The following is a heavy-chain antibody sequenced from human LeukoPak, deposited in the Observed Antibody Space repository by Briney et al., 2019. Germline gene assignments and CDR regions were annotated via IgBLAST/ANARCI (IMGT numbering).Heavy chain of an antibody. CDR2: IYASGST. CDR3: AREPLYYRFDY. V-gene: IGHV4-4*07. Sequence: SETLSLTCTVSGGSISNYYWSWIRQPAGKGLEWIGRIYASGSTIYNPSLKSRVTMSVDTSKNQFSLKLSSVTAADAAVYYCAREPLYYRFDYWGQGTLVTVSS. CDR1: GGSISNYY. D-gene: IGHD3-22*01. J-gene: IGHJ4*02.